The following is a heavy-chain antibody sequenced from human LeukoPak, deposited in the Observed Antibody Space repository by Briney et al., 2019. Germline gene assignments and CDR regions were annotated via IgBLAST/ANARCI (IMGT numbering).Heavy chain of an antibody. D-gene: IGHD4/OR15-4a*01. CDR2: VGGSGGST. V-gene: IGHV3-23*01. CDR1: GFTFSSYA. J-gene: IGHJ4*02. CDR3: ARRERQSANYYYFDY. Sequence: GGSLRLSCATSGFTFSSYAMSWVRQAPGKGLEWVSSVGGSGGSTYYADSVKGRFAISRDNSKNTLYLQMNSLRDDDTAVYYCARRERQSANYYYFDYWGQGTLVTVSS.